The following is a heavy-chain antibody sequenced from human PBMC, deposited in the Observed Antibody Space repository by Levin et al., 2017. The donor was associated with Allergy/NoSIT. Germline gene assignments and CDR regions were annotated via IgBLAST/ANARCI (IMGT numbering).Heavy chain of an antibody. CDR1: GFTFSSYS. CDR2: ISSSSSTI. J-gene: IGHJ6*02. D-gene: IGHD3-10*01. CDR3: ARVSFGELVWEYGMDV. Sequence: LSLTCAASGFTFSSYSMNWVRQAPGKGLEWVSYISSSSSTIYYADSVKGRFTISRDNAKNSLYLQMNSLRAEDTAVYYCARVSFGELVWEYGMDVWGQGTTVTVSS. V-gene: IGHV3-48*01.